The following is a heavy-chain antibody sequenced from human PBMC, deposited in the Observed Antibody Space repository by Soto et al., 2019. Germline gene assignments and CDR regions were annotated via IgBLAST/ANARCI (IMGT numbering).Heavy chain of an antibody. CDR2: IYYSGST. V-gene: IGHV4-59*01. Sequence: PSETLSLTCTVSGGSISSYYWSWIRQPPGKGLEWIGYIYYSGSTNYNPSLKSRVTISVDTSKNQFSLKLSSVTAADTAVYYCARGGGDGYNYWFDPWGQGTLVTVSS. D-gene: IGHD5-12*01. J-gene: IGHJ5*02. CDR1: GGSISSYY. CDR3: ARGGGDGYNYWFDP.